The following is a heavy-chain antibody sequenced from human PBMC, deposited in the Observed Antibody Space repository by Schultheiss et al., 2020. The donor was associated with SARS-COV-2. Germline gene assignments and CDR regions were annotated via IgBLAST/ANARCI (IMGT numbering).Heavy chain of an antibody. D-gene: IGHD2-2*01. V-gene: IGHV3-11*05. CDR2: SSSSSSYT. CDR3: ARVSTRKEFDY. CDR1: GFTFSDYY. Sequence: GGSLRLSCAASGFTFSDYYMSWIRQAPGKGLEWVSYSSSSSSYTNYADSVKGRFTISRDNAKNSLYLQMNSLKTEDTAVYYCARVSTRKEFDYWGQGTLVTVSS. J-gene: IGHJ4*02.